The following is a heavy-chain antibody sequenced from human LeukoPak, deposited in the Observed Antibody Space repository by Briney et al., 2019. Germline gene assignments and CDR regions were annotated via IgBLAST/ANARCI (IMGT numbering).Heavy chain of an antibody. Sequence: PGXSLRLSCAASGFTFDDYGMRWVRQAAGKGLEWVSGINWNGGSTVYVDSVKGRFTISRDNAKNSLYLQMNSLRAEDTALYYCAREGYGSGSYKRGAFDIWGQGTMVTVSS. J-gene: IGHJ3*02. V-gene: IGHV3-20*04. D-gene: IGHD3-10*01. CDR1: GFTFDDYG. CDR2: INWNGGST. CDR3: AREGYGSGSYKRGAFDI.